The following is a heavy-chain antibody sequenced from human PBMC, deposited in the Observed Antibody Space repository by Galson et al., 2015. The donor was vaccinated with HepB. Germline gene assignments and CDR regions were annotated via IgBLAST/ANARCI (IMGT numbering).Heavy chain of an antibody. V-gene: IGHV1-2*02. Sequence: SVKVSCKASGYTFTGYYMHWVRQAPGQGLEWMGWINPNSGGTNYAQKFQGRVTMTRDTSISTAYMELSRLRSDDTAVYYCARQTSSGYYDAFDIWGQGTMVTVSS. D-gene: IGHD3-22*01. J-gene: IGHJ3*02. CDR2: INPNSGGT. CDR3: ARQTSSGYYDAFDI. CDR1: GYTFTGYY.